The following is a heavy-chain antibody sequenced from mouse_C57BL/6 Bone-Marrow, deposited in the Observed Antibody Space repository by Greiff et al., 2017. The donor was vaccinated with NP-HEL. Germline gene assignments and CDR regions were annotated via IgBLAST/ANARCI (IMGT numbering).Heavy chain of an antibody. CDR3: ASPITTVVEGGLPY. CDR2: IDPEDGET. J-gene: IGHJ3*01. Sequence: EVQRVESGAELVKPGASVKLSCTASGFNITDYYMHWVKQRTEQGLEWIGRIDPEDGETKYAPKFQGTATITADTSSNTAYLQLSSLTSEDTAVYYCASPITTVVEGGLPYWGQGTLVTVSA. V-gene: IGHV14-2*01. D-gene: IGHD1-1*01. CDR1: GFNITDYY.